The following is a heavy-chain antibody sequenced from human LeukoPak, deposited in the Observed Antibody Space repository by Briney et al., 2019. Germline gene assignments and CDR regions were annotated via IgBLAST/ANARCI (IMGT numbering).Heavy chain of an antibody. D-gene: IGHD3-10*01. Sequence: GGSLRLSCAASGFTFSSYAMGWVRQAPGKGLEWVSAISGSGGSTYYADSVKGRFTISRDNSKNTLYLQMNSLRAEGTAVYYCAKDRDYGSGSYYPKGYMDVWGKGTTVTVSS. V-gene: IGHV3-23*01. CDR1: GFTFSSYA. J-gene: IGHJ6*03. CDR2: ISGSGGST. CDR3: AKDRDYGSGSYYPKGYMDV.